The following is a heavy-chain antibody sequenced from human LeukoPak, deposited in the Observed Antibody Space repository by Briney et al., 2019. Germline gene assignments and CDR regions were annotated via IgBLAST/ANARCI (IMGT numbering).Heavy chain of an antibody. CDR3: ARGDSSPYYYFDY. J-gene: IGHJ4*02. CDR2: VNPKGGGP. D-gene: IGHD3-22*01. V-gene: IGHV1-2*02. CDR1: LYTFTGYY. Sequence: ASLKVSCKASLYTFTGYYMHSVRPAPGQGLEWMGGVNPKGGGPNYAQKFKGRVTMTKDTSISTAYMELSRLRSDDTAVFSCARGDSSPYYYFDYWGQGTLVTVSS.